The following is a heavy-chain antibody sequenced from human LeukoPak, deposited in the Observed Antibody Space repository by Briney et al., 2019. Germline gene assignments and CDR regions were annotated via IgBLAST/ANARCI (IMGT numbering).Heavy chain of an antibody. CDR3: GRQHSSTFHCFDY. V-gene: IGHV4-59*08. CDR2: ISYSGST. J-gene: IGHJ4*02. CDR1: GGSISSYY. D-gene: IGHD6-19*01. Sequence: SETLSLTCTVSGGSISSYYWSWIRQPPGKGLEWIGYISYSGSTNYNPSLESRVTISVDTSKNQFSLKLSSVTAADMAVYYCGRQHSSTFHCFDYWGQGTLVTVSS.